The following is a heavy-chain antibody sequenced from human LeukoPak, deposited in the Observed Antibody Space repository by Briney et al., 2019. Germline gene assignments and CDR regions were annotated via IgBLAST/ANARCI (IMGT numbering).Heavy chain of an antibody. Sequence: PSETLSLTCTVSGGSVSGYYWSWIRQPPGKGLEWIGYIYYRGSTNYNPSLKSRVTISVDTSENQFSLKLTSVTAADTAVYYCARDREYSSSGLVWFDPWGHGILVTVSS. D-gene: IGHD6-6*01. V-gene: IGHV4-59*02. CDR2: IYYRGST. J-gene: IGHJ5*02. CDR3: ARDREYSSSGLVWFDP. CDR1: GGSVSGYY.